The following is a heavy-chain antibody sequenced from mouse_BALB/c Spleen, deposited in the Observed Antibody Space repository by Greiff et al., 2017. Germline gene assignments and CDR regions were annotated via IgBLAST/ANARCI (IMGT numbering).Heavy chain of an antibody. J-gene: IGHJ3*01. Sequence: EVQLQESGGGLVKPGGSLKLSCAASGFTFSDYYMYWVRQTPEKRLEWVATISDGGSYTYYPDSVKGRFTISRDNAKNNLYLQMSSLKSEDTAMYYCARGGYGNYGVAYWGQGTLVTVSA. CDR3: ARGGYGNYGVAY. D-gene: IGHD2-10*02. V-gene: IGHV5-4*02. CDR1: GFTFSDYY. CDR2: ISDGGSYT.